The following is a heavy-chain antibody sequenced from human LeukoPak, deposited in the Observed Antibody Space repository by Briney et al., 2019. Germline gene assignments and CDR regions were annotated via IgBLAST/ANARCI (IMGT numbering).Heavy chain of an antibody. CDR2: ISGGGGNT. D-gene: IGHD7-27*01. V-gene: IGHV3-23*01. CDR3: AKDSSTGDDTFDI. CDR1: GFTFSSYA. Sequence: AGWSLRLSCAASGFTFSSYAMSWVRQAPGKGLEWVSAISGGGGNTYYADSVKGRFTISRDNSKNTLYLQMKSLRAEDTAVYYCAKDSSTGDDTFDIWGQGTMVTVS. J-gene: IGHJ3*02.